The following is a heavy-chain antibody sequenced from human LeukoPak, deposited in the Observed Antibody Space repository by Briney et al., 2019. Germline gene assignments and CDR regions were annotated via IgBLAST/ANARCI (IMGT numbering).Heavy chain of an antibody. CDR3: ARVSYLPQWLGPGELDYFDY. CDR2: IYYSGST. V-gene: IGHV4-39*07. Sequence: GSLRLSCAASGFTFSSYAMSWVRQPPGKGLEWIGSIYYSGSTYYNPSLKSRVTISVDTSKNQFSLKLSSVTAADTAVYYCARVSYLPQWLGPGELDYFDYWGQGTLVTVSS. D-gene: IGHD6-19*01. J-gene: IGHJ4*02. CDR1: GFTFSSYA.